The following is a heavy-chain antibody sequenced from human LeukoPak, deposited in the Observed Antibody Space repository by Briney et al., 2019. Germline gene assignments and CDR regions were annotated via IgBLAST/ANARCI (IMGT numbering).Heavy chain of an antibody. J-gene: IGHJ4*02. CDR2: VHYSGST. CDR1: GGYTSGFY. CDR3: ATYYSDSSAYVHYLDS. V-gene: IGHV4-59*03. Sequence: SETLSLTCTVSGGYTSGFYWSWIRQPPEKGLEWIGYVHYSGSTNYNPSLKSRVIISVDSSKNQFSLKLSSVTAADTAVYYCATYYSDSSAYVHYLDSWGQGTLVTVSS. D-gene: IGHD3-22*01.